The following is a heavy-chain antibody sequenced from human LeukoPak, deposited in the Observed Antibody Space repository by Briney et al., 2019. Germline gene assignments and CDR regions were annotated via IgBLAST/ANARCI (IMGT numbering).Heavy chain of an antibody. CDR1: GGSISSGGYS. CDR2: IYHSGST. V-gene: IGHV4-30-2*01. CDR3: ARVPYGSGSYLFDY. Sequence: SETLSLTCAVSGGSISSGGYSWSWIRQPPGKGREWIGYIYHSGSTYYNPSLKSRVTISVDRSKNQFSLKLSSVTAADTAVYYCARVPYGSGSYLFDYWGQGTLVTVSS. D-gene: IGHD3-10*01. J-gene: IGHJ4*02.